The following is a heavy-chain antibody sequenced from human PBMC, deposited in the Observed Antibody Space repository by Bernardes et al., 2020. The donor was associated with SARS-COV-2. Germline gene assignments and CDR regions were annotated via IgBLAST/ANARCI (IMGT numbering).Heavy chain of an antibody. CDR3: AKDGGYDSSSEYFQY. CDR1: GYTFTDYY. J-gene: IGHJ1*01. V-gene: IGHV1-2*02. CDR2: INPNTGDT. D-gene: IGHD3-22*01. Sequence: ASVKVSCKASGYTFTDYYIHWVRQAPGQGLEWMGWINPNTGDTNFPQKFQGRVTLTKDTSITTAYMDLSSLRSDDTALYYCAKDGGYDSSSEYFQYWGQGTLVTVS.